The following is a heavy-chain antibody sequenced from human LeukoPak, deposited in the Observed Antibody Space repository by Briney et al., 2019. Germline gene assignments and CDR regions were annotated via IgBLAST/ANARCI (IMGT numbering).Heavy chain of an antibody. CDR1: GFTFSDYY. D-gene: IGHD3/OR15-3a*01. V-gene: IGHV3-11*05. CDR3: GRGQWTSDY. Sequence: PGGSLRLSCAASGFTFSDYYMSWIRQAPGKGLEWVPYISLSSSYTNNADSVKGRFTISRDNAKKSLYLQMNSLRAEDTAVYYCGRGQWTSDYWGQGTLVTVSS. CDR2: ISLSSSYT. J-gene: IGHJ4*01.